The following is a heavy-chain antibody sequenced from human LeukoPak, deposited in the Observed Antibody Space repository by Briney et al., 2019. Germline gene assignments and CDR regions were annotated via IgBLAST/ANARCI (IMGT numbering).Heavy chain of an antibody. CDR3: ARDVLWFGESLSSDP. Sequence: GGSLRLSCAASGFTFSSYAMHWVRQAPGKGLEWVAVISYDGSNKYYADSVKGRFTISRDNSKDTLYLQMNSLRAEDTAVYYCARDVLWFGESLSSDPWGQGTLVTVSS. D-gene: IGHD3-10*01. CDR1: GFTFSSYA. CDR2: ISYDGSNK. V-gene: IGHV3-30-3*01. J-gene: IGHJ5*02.